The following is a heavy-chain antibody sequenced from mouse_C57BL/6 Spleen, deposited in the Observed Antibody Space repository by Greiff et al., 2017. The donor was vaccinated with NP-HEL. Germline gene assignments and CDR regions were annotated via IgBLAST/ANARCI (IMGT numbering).Heavy chain of an antibody. V-gene: IGHV1-59*01. CDR3: ARRGILLRSGY. CDR1: GYTFTSYW. Sequence: QVQLQQPGAELVRPGTSVKLSCKASGYTFTSYWMHWVKQRPGQGLEWIGVIDPSDSYTNYNQKFKGKATLTVDTSSSTAYMQLSSLTSEDSAVYDCARRGILLRSGYWGQGTTLTVSS. D-gene: IGHD1-1*01. CDR2: IDPSDSYT. J-gene: IGHJ2*01.